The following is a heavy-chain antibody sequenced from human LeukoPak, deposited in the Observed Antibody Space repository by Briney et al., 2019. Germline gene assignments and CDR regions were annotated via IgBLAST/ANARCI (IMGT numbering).Heavy chain of an antibody. CDR3: ARGPYYDFWSGYYQPLYFDY. J-gene: IGHJ4*02. D-gene: IGHD3-3*01. Sequence: PSETLSLTCAVYGGSFSGYYWSWIRQPPGKGLEWIGEINHSGSTNYNPSLKSRVTISVDTSKNQFSLKLSSVTAADTAVYYCARGPYYDFWSGYYQPLYFDYWGQGTLVTVSS. V-gene: IGHV4-34*01. CDR2: INHSGST. CDR1: GGSFSGYY.